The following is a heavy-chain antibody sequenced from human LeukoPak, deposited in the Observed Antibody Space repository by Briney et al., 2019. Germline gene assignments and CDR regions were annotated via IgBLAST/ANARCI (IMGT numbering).Heavy chain of an antibody. J-gene: IGHJ4*02. CDR3: ARRPCSGGSCYPDY. V-gene: IGHV3-7*01. D-gene: IGHD2-15*01. CDR2: VKHDGSEK. Sequence: GGSLRLSCAVSGLTFSTYWMSWVRQAPGQGLEWVANVKHDGSEKYYVDSVKGRFTISRDNAKNSLYLLMNSLRVEDTAVYYCARRPCSGGSCYPDYWGQGTLVTVSS. CDR1: GLTFSTYW.